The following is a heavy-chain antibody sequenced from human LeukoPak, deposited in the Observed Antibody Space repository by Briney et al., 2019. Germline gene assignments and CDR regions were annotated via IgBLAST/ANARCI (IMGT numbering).Heavy chain of an antibody. J-gene: IGHJ5*02. D-gene: IGHD2-2*03. CDR3: ARDQVGSDQRWFDP. Sequence: GGSLRLSCAASGFTVSSNYMSWVRQAPGKGLEWVSVIYSGGSTYYADSEKGRFTISRDNSKNTLYLQMNSLRAEDTAVYYCARDQVGSDQRWFDPWGQGTLVTVSS. CDR1: GFTVSSNY. CDR2: IYSGGST. V-gene: IGHV3-53*01.